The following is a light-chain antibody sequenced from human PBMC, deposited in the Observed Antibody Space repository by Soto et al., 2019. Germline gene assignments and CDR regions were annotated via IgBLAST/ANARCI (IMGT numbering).Light chain of an antibody. V-gene: IGLV1-44*01. Sequence: QSVLTQPPSASGTPGQRVAISCSGNSSNIGSNSVNWYQHLPGTAPELLVYSNNRRPSGVPDRISGSKSGASASLAFSGLQSEDEAEYFCAAWDDSLNGWVFGGGTKVTVL. CDR2: SNN. CDR1: SSNIGSNS. CDR3: AAWDDSLNGWV. J-gene: IGLJ3*02.